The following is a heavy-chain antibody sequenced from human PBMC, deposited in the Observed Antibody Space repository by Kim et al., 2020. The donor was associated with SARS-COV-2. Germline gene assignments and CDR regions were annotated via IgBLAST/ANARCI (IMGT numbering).Heavy chain of an antibody. Sequence: ASVKVSCKASGYTFTSYGISWVRQAPGQGLEWMGWISAYNGNTNYAQKFQGRVTMTTDTSTSTAYMELRSLRSDDTAVYYCATDGDCSSSCSYTYYYSYYGMDVWGEGTTVTVSS. CDR2: ISAYNGNT. J-gene: IGHJ6*04. CDR1: GYTFTSYG. V-gene: IGHV1-18*01. CDR3: ATDGDCSSSCSYTYYYSYYGMDV. D-gene: IGHD2-2*02.